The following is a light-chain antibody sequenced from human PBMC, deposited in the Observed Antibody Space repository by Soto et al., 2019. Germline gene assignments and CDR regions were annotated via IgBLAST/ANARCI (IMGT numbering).Light chain of an antibody. Sequence: DIQMTQSPSTLSVSVGDRVTITCRASQSISSWLAWYQQKPGEAPKLLISKASTLESGVPSRFSVSGSGTEFTLTISSLQPDDFATYYCQQYSTYSLTFGGGTKVEIK. J-gene: IGKJ4*01. CDR1: QSISSW. CDR3: QQYSTYSLT. CDR2: KAS. V-gene: IGKV1-5*03.